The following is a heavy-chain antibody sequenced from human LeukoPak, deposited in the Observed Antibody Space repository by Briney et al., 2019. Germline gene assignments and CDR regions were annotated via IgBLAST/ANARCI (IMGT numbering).Heavy chain of an antibody. V-gene: IGHV3-23*01. J-gene: IGHJ3*02. Sequence: GGSLRLSCAASGFPISTNGMSWVRQAPGKGLEWVSGIVGGDGGTYYADSVKGRFIISRDNSKNTLYVQMNSLRAEDTAVYYCAKSLRRSSEDAFDIWGQGTMVTVSS. CDR1: GFPISTNG. D-gene: IGHD6-19*01. CDR2: IVGGDGGT. CDR3: AKSLRRSSEDAFDI.